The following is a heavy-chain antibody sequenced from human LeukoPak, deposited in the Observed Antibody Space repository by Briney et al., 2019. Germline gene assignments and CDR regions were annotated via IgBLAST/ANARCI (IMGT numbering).Heavy chain of an antibody. CDR3: ASGVVFYDSSGSHFEF. J-gene: IGHJ4*02. Sequence: GGSLRLSCAASGFSFSSYSMNWVRQAPGQGLEWVSYISSSLSTIYYADSVKGRFTISRDNSKNSLWLQMNSVTDEDTAVYYCASGVVFYDSSGSHFEFWGQGTLVTVSS. CDR1: GFSFSSYS. CDR2: ISSSLSTI. V-gene: IGHV3-48*02. D-gene: IGHD3-22*01.